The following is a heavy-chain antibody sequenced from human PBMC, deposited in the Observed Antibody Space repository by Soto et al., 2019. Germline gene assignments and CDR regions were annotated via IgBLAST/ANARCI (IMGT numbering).Heavy chain of an antibody. CDR2: IIPIFGTA. J-gene: IGHJ5*02. Sequence: SVKVSCKASGGTFSSYAISWVRQAPGQGLEWMGGIIPIFGTANYAQKFQGRVTITADESTSTAYMELSSLRSEDTAVYYCARDEKAASHAYNPPSNWFDPWGQGTLVTVSS. V-gene: IGHV1-69*13. CDR3: ARDEKAASHAYNPPSNWFDP. CDR1: GGTFSSYA. D-gene: IGHD6-13*01.